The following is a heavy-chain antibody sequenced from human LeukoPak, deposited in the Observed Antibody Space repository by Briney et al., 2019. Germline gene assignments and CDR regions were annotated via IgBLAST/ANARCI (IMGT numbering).Heavy chain of an antibody. Sequence: SETLSLTCTVSGDSISRYYCSWIRQPAGKGLEWIGRIYTGGTTNYNPSLTSRVTMSVDTSKNQFSLKLTSVTAADTAVYYCTRDRGDRNAFDIWGQGTMVTVSS. CDR3: TRDRGDRNAFDI. CDR1: GDSISRYY. J-gene: IGHJ3*02. D-gene: IGHD3-10*01. CDR2: IYTGGTT. V-gene: IGHV4-4*07.